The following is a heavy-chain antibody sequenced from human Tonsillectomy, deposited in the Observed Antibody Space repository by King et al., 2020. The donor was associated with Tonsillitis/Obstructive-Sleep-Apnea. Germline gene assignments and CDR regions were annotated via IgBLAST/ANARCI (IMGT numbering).Heavy chain of an antibody. Sequence: VQLVESGAEVKKPGASVKVSCKASGYTFTSYDINWVRQATGQGLEWMGWMNPNSGNTGYAQKFQGRVTMTRNTSISTAYMELSSLRSEDTAVYYCARAAESYSGYDYVEIPLLNYDYMDVWGKGTTVTVSS. V-gene: IGHV1-8*01. CDR3: ARAAESYSGYDYVEIPLLNYDYMDV. J-gene: IGHJ6*03. CDR1: GYTFTSYD. CDR2: MNPNSGNT. D-gene: IGHD5-12*01.